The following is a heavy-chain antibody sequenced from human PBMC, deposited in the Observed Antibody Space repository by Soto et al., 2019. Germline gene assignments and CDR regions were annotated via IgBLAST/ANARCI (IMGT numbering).Heavy chain of an antibody. V-gene: IGHV4-59*12. CDR1: GGSISSYY. Sequence: SETLSLTCTVSGGSISSYYWSLIRQPPGKGLEWIGYIYYSGSTYYNPSLKSRVTISVDTSKNQFSLKLSSVTAADTAVYYCARVRAVAGTRFFDYWGQGTLVTVSS. J-gene: IGHJ4*02. CDR3: ARVRAVAGTRFFDY. CDR2: IYYSGST. D-gene: IGHD6-19*01.